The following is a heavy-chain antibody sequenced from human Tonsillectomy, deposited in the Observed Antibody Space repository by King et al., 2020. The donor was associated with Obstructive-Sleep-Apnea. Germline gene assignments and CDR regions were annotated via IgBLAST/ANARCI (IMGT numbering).Heavy chain of an antibody. J-gene: IGHJ4*02. CDR1: GFTVRTNY. CDR3: ARASGFDPLSLDY. CDR2: IYFDGST. V-gene: IGHV3-66*01. D-gene: IGHD5-12*01. Sequence: VQLVESGGGLVQPGGSLRLSCAASGFTVRTNYMSWVRQAPGKGLEWVSVIYFDGSTYYADSLKGRFTIASDNSKGTLYLQMNSLRVEDTAVYYCARASGFDPLSLDYWGQGALVTVSS.